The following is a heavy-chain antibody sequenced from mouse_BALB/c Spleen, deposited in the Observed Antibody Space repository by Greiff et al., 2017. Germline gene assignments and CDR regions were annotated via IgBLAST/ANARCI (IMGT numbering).Heavy chain of an antibody. CDR2: ISYSGST. CDR1: GYSITSDYA. CDR3: ARWDYYGSSWAY. D-gene: IGHD1-1*01. V-gene: IGHV3-2*02. Sequence: DVKLVESGPGLVKPSQSLSLTCTVTGYSITSDYAWNWIRQFPGNKLEWMGYISYSGSTSYNPSLKSRISITRDTSKNQFFLQLNSVTTEDTATYYCARWDYYGSSWAYWGQGTLVTVSA. J-gene: IGHJ3*01.